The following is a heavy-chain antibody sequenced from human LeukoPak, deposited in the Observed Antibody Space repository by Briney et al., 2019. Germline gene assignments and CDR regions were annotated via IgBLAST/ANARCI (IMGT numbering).Heavy chain of an antibody. D-gene: IGHD5/OR15-5a*01. V-gene: IGHV1-69*13. Sequence: SVKVSCKASGGTFYSYRISWVRQAPGQGLEWMGGITPIFGTAHYAQKFQGRVTITADVSTRTAYMEVSSLRSEDTANYYCATEAPSETAVSSAFDIWGQGTVVTVSS. CDR1: GGTFYSYR. CDR3: ATEAPSETAVSSAFDI. J-gene: IGHJ3*02. CDR2: ITPIFGTA.